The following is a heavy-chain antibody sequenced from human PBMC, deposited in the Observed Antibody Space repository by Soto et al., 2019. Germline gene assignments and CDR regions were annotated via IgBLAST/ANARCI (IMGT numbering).Heavy chain of an antibody. CDR3: ARTVVPAAQPIYYYYYYMDV. D-gene: IGHD2-2*01. Sequence: SETLSLTCTVSGGSISSYYWSWIRQPPGKGLEWIGYIYYSGSTNYNPSLKSRVTISVDTSKNQFSLKLSSVTAADTAVYYCARTVVPAAQPIYYYYYYMDVWGKGTTVTVSS. V-gene: IGHV4-59*01. J-gene: IGHJ6*03. CDR2: IYYSGST. CDR1: GGSISSYY.